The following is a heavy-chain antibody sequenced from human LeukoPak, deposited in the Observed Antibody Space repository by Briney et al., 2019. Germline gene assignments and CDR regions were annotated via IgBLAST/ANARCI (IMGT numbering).Heavy chain of an antibody. J-gene: IGHJ6*02. Sequence: ASVKVSFKASGYTFTSYGISWVRQAPGQGLEWMGWISAYNGNTNYAQKLQGRVTMTTDTSTSTAYMELRSLRSDDTAVYYCARDVETGSYYYYGMDVWGQGTTVTVSS. V-gene: IGHV1-18*01. CDR2: ISAYNGNT. CDR3: ARDVETGSYYYYGMDV. D-gene: IGHD3-9*01. CDR1: GYTFTSYG.